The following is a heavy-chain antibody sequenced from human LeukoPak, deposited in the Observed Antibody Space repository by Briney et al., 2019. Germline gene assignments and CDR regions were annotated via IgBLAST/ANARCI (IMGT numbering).Heavy chain of an antibody. Sequence: SETLSLTCTVSGYSIRSGFYWGWIRQPPGKGLEWIGEINHSGSTNYNPSLKSRVTITVDTSKNQFSLKLSSVTAADTAVYYCARRGVASYDSSGYYSWFDPWGQGTLVTVSS. V-gene: IGHV4-38-2*02. J-gene: IGHJ5*02. CDR2: INHSGST. CDR1: GYSIRSGFY. D-gene: IGHD3-22*01. CDR3: ARRGVASYDSSGYYSWFDP.